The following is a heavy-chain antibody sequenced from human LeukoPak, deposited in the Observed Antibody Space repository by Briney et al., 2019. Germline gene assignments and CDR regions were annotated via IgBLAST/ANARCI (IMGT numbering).Heavy chain of an antibody. CDR2: ISGSGGST. D-gene: IGHD3-22*01. CDR1: GFTFSSYA. V-gene: IGHV3-23*01. CDR3: ARVDRYYYDSSGYYH. Sequence: GGSLRLSCAASGFTFSSYAMSWVRQAPGKGLEWVSAISGSGGSTYYADSVKGRFTISRDNAKNSLYLQMNSLRAEDTAVYYCARVDRYYYDSSGYYHWGQGTLVTVSS. J-gene: IGHJ5*02.